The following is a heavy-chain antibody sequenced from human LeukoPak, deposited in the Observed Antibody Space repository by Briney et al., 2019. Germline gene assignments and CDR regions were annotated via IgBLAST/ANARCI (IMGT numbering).Heavy chain of an antibody. D-gene: IGHD6-13*01. J-gene: IGHJ4*02. CDR3: ARDWRAAGTLDN. CDR1: GFTFSSYG. CDR2: IWDDGNNK. V-gene: IGHV3-33*01. Sequence: GGSLRLSCAASGFTFSSYGMHWVRQAPGKGLEWVAVIWDDGNNKYYADPVKGRVTISRDNSKNTLYLQMNSLRAEDTAVYYCARDWRAAGTLDNWGQGTRVSV.